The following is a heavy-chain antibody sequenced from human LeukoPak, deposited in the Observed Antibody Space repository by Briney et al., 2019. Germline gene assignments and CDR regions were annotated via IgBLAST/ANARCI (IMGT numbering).Heavy chain of an antibody. D-gene: IGHD5-12*01. V-gene: IGHV3-53*01. J-gene: IGHJ3*02. Sequence: GGSLRLSCAASGFTVSGNYMSWVRQAPGKGLEWVSVIYSGGGTKYADSVKGRFTISRDNSKNTLHLQMNSLRAEDTAVYYCATLARYAFDIWGQGTMVTVSS. CDR2: IYSGGGT. CDR1: GFTVSGNY. CDR3: ATLARYAFDI.